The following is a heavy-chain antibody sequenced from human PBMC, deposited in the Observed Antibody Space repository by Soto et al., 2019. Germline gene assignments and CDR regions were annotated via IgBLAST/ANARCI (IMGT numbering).Heavy chain of an antibody. J-gene: IGHJ6*03. V-gene: IGHV1-8*01. CDR3: ARTPADHGDYLVTRFKGYYYYYMDV. D-gene: IGHD4-17*01. CDR1: GYTFTSYD. CDR2: MNPNSGNT. Sequence: ASVKVSCKASGYTFTSYDINWVRQATGQGLEWMGWMNPNSGNTGYAQKFQGRVTMTRNTSISTAYMELSSLSSEDTAVYYCARTPADHGDYLVTRFKGYYYYYMDVWGKGTTVTVSS.